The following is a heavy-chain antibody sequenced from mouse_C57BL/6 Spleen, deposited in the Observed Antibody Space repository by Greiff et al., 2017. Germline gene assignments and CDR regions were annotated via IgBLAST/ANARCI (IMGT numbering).Heavy chain of an antibody. D-gene: IGHD1-1*01. J-gene: IGHJ2*01. V-gene: IGHV3-8*01. CDR2: ISYSGST. CDR3: ARTIATVFDY. CDR1: GYSITSDY. Sequence: EVKLLESGPGLAKPSPTLSLTCSVTGYSITSDYWNWIRKFPGNKLEYMGYISYSGSTYYNPSLKSRISIIRDTSKNQYYLQLNSVTTEDTATDYCARTIATVFDYWGQGTTRTVSA.